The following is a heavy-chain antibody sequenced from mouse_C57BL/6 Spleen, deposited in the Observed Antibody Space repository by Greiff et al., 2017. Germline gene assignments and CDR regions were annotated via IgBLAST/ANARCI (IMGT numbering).Heavy chain of an antibody. CDR2: INPNNGGT. D-gene: IGHD1-1*01. J-gene: IGHJ1*03. CDR3: ATTYYDGSRGYFDV. V-gene: IGHV1-22*01. Sequence: EVKLVESGPELVKPGASVKMSCKASGYTFTDYNMHWVKQSHGKSLEWIGYINPNNGGTSYNQKFKGKATLTVNKSSSTAYMQLRSLTSEDSAVYYCATTYYDGSRGYFDVWGTGTTVTVSS. CDR1: GYTFTDYN.